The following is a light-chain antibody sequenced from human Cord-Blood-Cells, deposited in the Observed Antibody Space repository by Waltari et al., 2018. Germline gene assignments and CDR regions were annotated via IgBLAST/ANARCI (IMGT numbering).Light chain of an antibody. CDR3: QQRSNWPPRT. Sequence: IASTHSPPLPCFSPGVHVTHPCRASQSVSRYLAWYQQKPGQAPRPLIYDASNRATGIPARFSGSGSGTDFTLTISSLEPEDFAVYYCQQRSNWPPRTFGPGTKVDIK. CDR2: DAS. CDR1: QSVSRY. V-gene: IGKV3-11*01. J-gene: IGKJ3*01.